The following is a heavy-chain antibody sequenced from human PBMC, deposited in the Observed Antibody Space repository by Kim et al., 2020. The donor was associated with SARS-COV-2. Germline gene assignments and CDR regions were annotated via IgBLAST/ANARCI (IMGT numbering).Heavy chain of an antibody. CDR3: VRDPRVGPTAGAFDI. D-gene: IGHD1-26*01. V-gene: IGHV3-74*01. CDR2: INTDGSST. Sequence: GGSLRLSCAASGFTFSNYWMHWVRQVPGKGLVWVSRINTDGSSTNYADSVKGRLTISRDNAKNTLFLQMNSLRAEDTAVYYCVRDPRVGPTAGAFDIWGQGTMVTVSS. CDR1: GFTFSNYW. J-gene: IGHJ3*02.